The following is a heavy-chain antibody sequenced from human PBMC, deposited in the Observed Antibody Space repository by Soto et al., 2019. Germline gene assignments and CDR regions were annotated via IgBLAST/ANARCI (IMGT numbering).Heavy chain of an antibody. CDR2: IYYSGST. D-gene: IGHD3-10*01. CDR1: GGSISSYY. Sequence: QVQLQESGPGLVKPSETLSLTCTVSGGSISSYYWSWIRQPPGKGLEWIGYIYYSGSTNYNPSLKSRVXXSXDXXKNQFSLKLSSVTAADTAVYYCARTYGSVPYYFDYWGQGTLVTVSS. V-gene: IGHV4-59*01. J-gene: IGHJ4*02. CDR3: ARTYGSVPYYFDY.